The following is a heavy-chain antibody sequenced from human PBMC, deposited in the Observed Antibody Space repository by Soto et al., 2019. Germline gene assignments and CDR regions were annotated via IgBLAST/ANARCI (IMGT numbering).Heavy chain of an antibody. V-gene: IGHV4-31*03. J-gene: IGHJ4*02. CDR1: GGSISSGGYY. D-gene: IGHD6-13*01. Sequence: SETLSLTCTVSGGSISSGGYYWSWIRQHPGKGLEWIGYIYYSGSTYYNPSLKSRVTISVDTSKNQFSLKLSSVTAADTAVYYFARSFGVAAACPFAYCGQGTLATV. CDR3: ARSFGVAAACPFAY. CDR2: IYYSGST.